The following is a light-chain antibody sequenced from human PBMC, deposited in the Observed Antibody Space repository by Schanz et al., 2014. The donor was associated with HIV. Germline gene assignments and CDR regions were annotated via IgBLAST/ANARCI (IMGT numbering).Light chain of an antibody. CDR3: SSYTTSSPLV. CDR2: DVT. V-gene: IGLV2-14*03. J-gene: IGLJ2*01. Sequence: QSSLTQPASVSGSLGQSITISCTGTSGDVGRYDYPPSYQQPPGQAPKLLIYDVTYRPSGISNRFSGSKSGYTASLTISGLQADDEADYYCSSYTTSSPLVLGGGTKVTVL. CDR1: SGDVGRYDY.